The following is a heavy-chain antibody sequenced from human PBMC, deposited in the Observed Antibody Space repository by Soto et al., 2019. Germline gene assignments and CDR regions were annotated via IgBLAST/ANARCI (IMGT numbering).Heavy chain of an antibody. CDR3: ARGFASGSYFNAFDI. Sequence: FXVYGVSFRDSYWNWIRQPPGKGLEWIGEINHRGSRNYNPSLEGRVRISVDTSKNQFSLNVSSVTAADTAVYYCARGFASGSYFNAFDIWGQGTMVTVSS. J-gene: IGHJ3*02. CDR1: GVSFRDSY. CDR2: INHRGSR. D-gene: IGHD1-26*01. V-gene: IGHV4-34*01.